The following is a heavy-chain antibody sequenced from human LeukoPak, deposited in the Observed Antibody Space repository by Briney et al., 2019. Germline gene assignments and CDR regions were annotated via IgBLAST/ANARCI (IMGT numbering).Heavy chain of an antibody. V-gene: IGHV1-2*02. CDR1: GYTFTFYY. D-gene: IGHD6-6*01. J-gene: IGHJ3*02. CDR2: IYPYSGDT. CDR3: ARDRNSGSSLDI. Sequence: ASVNVSCNSSGYTFTFYYMHWVRHAPGQGLELMGWIYPYSGDTNYAQNFQGRVIMTRDTSISTAYMELSSLKSDDTAVYYCARDRNSGSSLDIWGQGTMLTVSS.